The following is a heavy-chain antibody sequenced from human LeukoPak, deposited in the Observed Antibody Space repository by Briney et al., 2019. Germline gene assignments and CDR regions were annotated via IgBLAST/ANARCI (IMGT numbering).Heavy chain of an antibody. J-gene: IGHJ4*02. CDR1: GGSISSYY. CDR2: IYYSGST. V-gene: IGHV4-59*12. Sequence: PSETLSLTCTVSGGSISSYYWSWIRQPPGKGLEWIGYIYYSGSTNYNPSLKSRVTISVDTSKNQFSLKLSSVTAADTAVYYCARSQGPVFAGSSGSLGEYYFDYWGQGTLVTVSS. D-gene: IGHD3-22*01. CDR3: ARSQGPVFAGSSGSLGEYYFDY.